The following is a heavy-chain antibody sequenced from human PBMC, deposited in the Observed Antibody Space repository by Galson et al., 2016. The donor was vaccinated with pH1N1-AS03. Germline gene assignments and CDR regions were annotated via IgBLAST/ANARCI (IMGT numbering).Heavy chain of an antibody. V-gene: IGHV3-33*01. Sequence: SLRLSCAASGFTFSSSGMHWVRQTPGKGLEWVAVIWYDGSNKYYADSVKGRFTISRDNSKNTLCLQMSSLRAEDTAVYYCARGQGYNSGYFDTDYWGRGTLVTVSS. CDR2: IWYDGSNK. J-gene: IGHJ4*02. D-gene: IGHD3-22*01. CDR1: GFTFSSSG. CDR3: ARGQGYNSGYFDTDY.